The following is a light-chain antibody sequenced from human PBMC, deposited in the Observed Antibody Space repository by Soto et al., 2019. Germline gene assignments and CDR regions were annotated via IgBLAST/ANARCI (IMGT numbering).Light chain of an antibody. CDR3: QQYNNWPPTT. CDR2: GAS. J-gene: IGKJ4*01. Sequence: EIVMTQSPATLSVSPGERATLSCRASQSVSSNLAWYQQKPGQAPRLLIYGASTRATGIPARFSGSGSGTESTLTISSLQSEDFAVYYCQQYNNWPPTTFGGGTKVEIK. CDR1: QSVSSN. V-gene: IGKV3-15*01.